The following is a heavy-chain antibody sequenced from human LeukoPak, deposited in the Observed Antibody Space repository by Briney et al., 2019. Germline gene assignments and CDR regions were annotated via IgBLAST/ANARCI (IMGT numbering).Heavy chain of an antibody. CDR2: INPNSGGT. Sequence: ASVKVSCKASGYTFTCYYMHWVRQAPGQGLEWMGWINPNSGGTNYAQKFQGRVTMTRDTSISTAYMELSRLRSDDTAVYYCARDLRLYYDFWSGYFFDYWGQGTLVTVSS. CDR3: ARDLRLYYDFWSGYFFDY. CDR1: GYTFTCYY. D-gene: IGHD3-3*01. J-gene: IGHJ4*02. V-gene: IGHV1-2*02.